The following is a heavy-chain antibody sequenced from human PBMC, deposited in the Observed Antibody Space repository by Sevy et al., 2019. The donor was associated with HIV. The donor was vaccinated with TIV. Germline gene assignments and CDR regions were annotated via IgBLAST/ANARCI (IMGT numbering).Heavy chain of an antibody. CDR2: ISSSSSTI. CDR1: GFTFSSYS. Sequence: GGSLRLSCAASGFTFSSYSMNWVRQAPGKGLEWVSYISSSSSTIYHAVSVKGRFTISRDNAKNSLYLQMNSLRDEDTAVYYCARDRARYYYDSSGYYWGQRTLVTVSS. V-gene: IGHV3-48*02. J-gene: IGHJ4*02. CDR3: ARDRARYYYDSSGYY. D-gene: IGHD3-22*01.